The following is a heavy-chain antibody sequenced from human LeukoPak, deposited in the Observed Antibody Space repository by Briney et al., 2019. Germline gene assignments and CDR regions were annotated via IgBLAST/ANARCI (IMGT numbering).Heavy chain of an antibody. V-gene: IGHV4-34*12. CDR2: IVNRGST. CDR1: GGSFSFYF. J-gene: IGHJ4*02. CDR3: ARDSDSGFQ. Sequence: SETLSLTCTVAGGSFSFYFWHWIRQPPGEGLDWIGEIVNRGSTQYKPSLRSRGIISIDTSGNHFSLKLTSVTAADTAVYFCARDSDSGFQWGQGMLVTVSS. D-gene: IGHD3-16*01.